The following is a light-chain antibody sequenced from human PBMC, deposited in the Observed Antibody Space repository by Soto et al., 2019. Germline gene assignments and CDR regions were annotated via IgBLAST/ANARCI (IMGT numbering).Light chain of an antibody. CDR2: GSF. CDR3: QQYELFYT. V-gene: IGKV3-20*01. Sequence: EIVLTQSQGTLSLSPGERATLSCRASQSIRSTYLAWYQQKPGQAHRLLMSGSFIRATGIPDRFRGSGAGTYFTLTISRLEPEDYTLYYCQQYELFYTFGQGTKLEFK. CDR1: QSIRSTY. J-gene: IGKJ2*01.